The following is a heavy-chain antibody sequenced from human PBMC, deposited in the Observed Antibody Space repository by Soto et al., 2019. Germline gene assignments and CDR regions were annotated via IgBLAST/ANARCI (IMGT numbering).Heavy chain of an antibody. CDR3: ARTRHLPSALVPHYGMDV. CDR2: IIPIFGTA. J-gene: IGHJ6*02. D-gene: IGHD2-2*01. CDR1: GGTFSSYA. V-gene: IGHV1-69*13. Sequence: SVKVSCKASGGTFSSYAISWVRQAPGQGLEWMGGIIPIFGTANYAQKFQGRVTITADESTSTAYMELSSLRAEDTAVYYCARTRHLPSALVPHYGMDVWGQGTTVTVSS.